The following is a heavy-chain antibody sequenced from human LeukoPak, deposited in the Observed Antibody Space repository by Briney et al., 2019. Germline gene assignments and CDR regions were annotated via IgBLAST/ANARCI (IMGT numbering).Heavy chain of an antibody. CDR3: AKAPAGPYYMDV. CDR1: GFTFSNYV. Sequence: GGSLRLSCAASGFTFSNYVLHCVRQAPGKGLEWVALISYDGTNKDYPDSVKGRFTISRDNSKNTLYLQMNSLRAEDTAVYYCAKAPAGPYYMDVWGKGTTVTVSS. CDR2: ISYDGTNK. V-gene: IGHV3-30-3*01. J-gene: IGHJ6*03.